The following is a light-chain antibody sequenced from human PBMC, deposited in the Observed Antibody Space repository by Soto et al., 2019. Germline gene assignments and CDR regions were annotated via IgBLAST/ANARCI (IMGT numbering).Light chain of an antibody. CDR2: DAS. CDR1: QDISNY. Sequence: DIQMTQSPSSLSASVGDRFAVTCQASQDISNYLNWYQQKPGKAPKLLIYDASNLETGVPSRFSGSGSGTDFTFTISSLQPEDIATYYCQQYDNLPLTFGGGTKV. CDR3: QQYDNLPLT. J-gene: IGKJ4*01. V-gene: IGKV1-33*01.